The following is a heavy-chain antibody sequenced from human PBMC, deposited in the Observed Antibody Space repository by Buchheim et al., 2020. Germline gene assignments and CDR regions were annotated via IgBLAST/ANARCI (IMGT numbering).Heavy chain of an antibody. CDR2: ISGSGGST. CDR1: GFTFSNYA. D-gene: IGHD2-2*01. V-gene: IGHV3-23*01. Sequence: EVQLLESGGGLVQPGGSLRLSCAASGFTFSNYAMNWVRQAPGKGLEWVSAISGSGGSTYYADSVKGRFTMSRDNSKNTLYLQMNSLRAEDTAVYYCAKGLGYCSSTSCQYFDYWGQGTL. CDR3: AKGLGYCSSTSCQYFDY. J-gene: IGHJ4*02.